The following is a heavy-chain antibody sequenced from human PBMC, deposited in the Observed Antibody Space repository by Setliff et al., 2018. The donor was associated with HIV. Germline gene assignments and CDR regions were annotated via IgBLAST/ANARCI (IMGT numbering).Heavy chain of an antibody. CDR2: IYTSGII. Sequence: PSETLSLTCTVSGDSVNDRSYFWGWIRQPPGKGLEWIGYIYTSGIIVYNPSLKSRVTISEDTSKSQVYLSLTSVTAADTAVYYGARGGSYRLWSGYRYYYYYMDLWGKGTTVTVSS. CDR3: ARGGSYRLWSGYRYYYYYMDL. CDR1: GDSVNDRSYF. D-gene: IGHD3-3*01. J-gene: IGHJ6*03. V-gene: IGHV4-61*05.